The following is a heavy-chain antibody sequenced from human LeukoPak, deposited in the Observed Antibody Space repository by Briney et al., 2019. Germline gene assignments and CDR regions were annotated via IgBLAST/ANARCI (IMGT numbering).Heavy chain of an antibody. V-gene: IGHV4-30-4*01. CDR2: VYCSGST. Sequence: PSQTLSLTCTVSGGSISSGDYYWSWIRQPPGKGLEWIGYVYCSGSTYYNPSLKSRVTISVDTSKNQFSLKLSSVTAADTAVYYCARDPGPHYCTNGVCSPRGYYYYGMDVWGQGTTVTVSS. CDR1: GGSISSGDYY. CDR3: ARDPGPHYCTNGVCSPRGYYYYGMDV. D-gene: IGHD2-8*01. J-gene: IGHJ6*02.